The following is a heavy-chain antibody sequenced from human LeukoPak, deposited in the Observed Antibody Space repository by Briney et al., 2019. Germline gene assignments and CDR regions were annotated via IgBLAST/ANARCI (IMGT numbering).Heavy chain of an antibody. D-gene: IGHD5-18*01. CDR2: IYYSGST. CDR3: ARLDTAMAPLDY. J-gene: IGHJ4*02. CDR1: GGSISSSSYY. V-gene: IGHV4-39*01. Sequence: NPSETLSLTCTVSGGSISSSSYYWGWIRQPPGKGLEWIGSIYYSGSTYYNPSLKSRVTMSVDTSKNQFSLKLSSVTAADTAVYYCARLDTAMAPLDYWGQGTLVTVSS.